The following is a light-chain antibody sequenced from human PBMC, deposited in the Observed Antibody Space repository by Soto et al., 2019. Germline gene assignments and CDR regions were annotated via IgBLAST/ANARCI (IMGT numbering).Light chain of an antibody. V-gene: IGKV1-5*03. CDR3: QQYNSYSWT. CDR2: KAS. CDR1: QSINNW. J-gene: IGKJ1*01. Sequence: DIQMTQSPSTLSASVGDRVTITCRASQSINNWLAWYQQKPGKAPKLLIYKASSLQSGVPSRFTGSGSGTEFTLTISSLQDDDLATYYCQQYNSYSWTFGQGTKVEIK.